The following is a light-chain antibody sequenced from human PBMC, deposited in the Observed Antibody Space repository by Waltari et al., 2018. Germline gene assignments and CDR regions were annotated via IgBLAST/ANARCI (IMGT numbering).Light chain of an antibody. V-gene: IGKV3-20*01. CDR1: QVSQSVSSNY. Sequence: EIVLTQSPGTLSLSPGERATLSCKASQVSQSVSSNYLAWYQQKPGQAPRLLIYGASNRATGIPDRFSGSGSGTDFTLTISRLEPEDFAVYYCQHYGTSPRTFGPGTKVEIK. J-gene: IGKJ2*01. CDR3: QHYGTSPRT. CDR2: GAS.